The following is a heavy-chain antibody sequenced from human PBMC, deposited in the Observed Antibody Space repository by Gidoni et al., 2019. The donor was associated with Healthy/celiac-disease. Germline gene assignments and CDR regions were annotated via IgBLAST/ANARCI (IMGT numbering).Heavy chain of an antibody. CDR2: ISYDGSNK. J-gene: IGHJ4*02. CDR3: ARGDIVVVVAALDY. CDR1: GFTFSSYA. D-gene: IGHD2-15*01. V-gene: IGHV3-30-3*01. Sequence: QVQLVESGGGVVQPGRSLRLSSAASGFTFSSYAMHWVRQAPGKGLEWVSVISYDGSNKYYADSVKGRFTISRDNSKNTLYLQMNSLRAEDTAVYYCARGDIVVVVAALDYWGQGTLVTVSS.